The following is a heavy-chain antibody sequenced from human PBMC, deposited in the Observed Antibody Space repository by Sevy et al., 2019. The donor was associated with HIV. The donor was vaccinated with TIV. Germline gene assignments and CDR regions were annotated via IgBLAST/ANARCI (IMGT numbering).Heavy chain of an antibody. V-gene: IGHV3-21*01. D-gene: IGHD5-18*01. CDR1: GFTLSSYS. J-gene: IGHJ2*01. Sequence: GGSLRLSCAASGFTLSSYSMNWVRQAPGKGLEWVSSISRTSNYIYYADSLKGRFTISRDNAKNSLYLQMNSLRAEDTAMYYCARAPPGIIQTHWYFDLWGRGTLVNVSS. CDR3: ARAPPGIIQTHWYFDL. CDR2: ISRTSNYI.